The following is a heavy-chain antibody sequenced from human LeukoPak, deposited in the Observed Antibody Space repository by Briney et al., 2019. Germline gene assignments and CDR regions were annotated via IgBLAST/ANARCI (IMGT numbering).Heavy chain of an antibody. CDR3: AREVSSSWSIDAFDI. V-gene: IGHV3-21*01. Sequence: GGSLRLSCAASGFTFSSYSMNWVRQAPGKGLEWVSSISSSSSYIYYADSVKGRFTLSRDNAKNSLYLQMNSLRAEDTAVYYCAREVSSSWSIDAFDIWGQGTMVTVSS. CDR1: GFTFSSYS. CDR2: ISSSSSYI. J-gene: IGHJ3*02. D-gene: IGHD6-13*01.